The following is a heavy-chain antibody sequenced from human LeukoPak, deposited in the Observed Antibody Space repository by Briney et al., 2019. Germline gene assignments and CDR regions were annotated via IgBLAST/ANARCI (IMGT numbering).Heavy chain of an antibody. Sequence: SETLSLTCAVYGGSFSGYYWSWIRQPPGKGLEWIGGINHSGSTNYNPSLKSRVTISVDTSKNQFSLKLSSVTAADTAVYYCARQSSDYDFWSGYYRLGYYFDYWGQGTLVTVSS. D-gene: IGHD3-3*01. CDR3: ARQSSDYDFWSGYYRLGYYFDY. V-gene: IGHV4-34*01. CDR2: INHSGST. J-gene: IGHJ4*02. CDR1: GGSFSGYY.